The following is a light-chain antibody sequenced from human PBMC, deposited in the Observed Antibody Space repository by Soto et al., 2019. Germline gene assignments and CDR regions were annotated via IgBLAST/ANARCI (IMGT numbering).Light chain of an antibody. J-gene: IGKJ5*01. CDR1: QSVSSND. CDR3: QRDIYSPTS. CDR2: AAS. V-gene: IGKV3-20*01. Sequence: QSFYLGERATITCRAGQSVSSNDIAWYQQIPGQVLMLLISAASGRATGIPDSFIGIGAGTGFTLTIDGFVPENFVVHDCQRDIYSPTSFGHGTRLEI.